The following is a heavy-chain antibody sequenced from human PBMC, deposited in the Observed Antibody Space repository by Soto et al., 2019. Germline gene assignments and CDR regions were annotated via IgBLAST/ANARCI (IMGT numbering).Heavy chain of an antibody. CDR2: IDPSDSYT. V-gene: IGHV5-10-1*01. CDR3: ARHRGCSSTSCRLYYYYGMDV. D-gene: IGHD2-2*01. CDR1: GYSFTSYW. J-gene: IGHJ6*02. Sequence: TGESLKISCKGSGYSFTSYWISWVRQMPGKGLEWMGRIDPSDSYTNYSPSFQGHVTISADKSISTAYLQWSSLKASDTAMYYCARHRGCSSTSCRLYYYYGMDVWGQGTTVTVSS.